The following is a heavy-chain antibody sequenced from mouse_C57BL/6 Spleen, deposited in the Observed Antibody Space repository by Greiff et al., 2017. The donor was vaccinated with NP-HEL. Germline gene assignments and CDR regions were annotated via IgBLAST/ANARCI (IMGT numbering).Heavy chain of an antibody. V-gene: IGHV5-16*01. CDR2: INYDGSST. CDR1: GFTFSDYY. D-gene: IGHD2-4*01. Sequence: EVQLMESEGGLVQPGSSMKLSCTASGFTFSDYYMAWVRQVPEKGLEWVANINYDGSSTYYLDSLKSRFIISRDNAKNILYLQMSSLKSEDTATYYCARGYDYDWYFDVWGTGTTVTVSS. CDR3: ARGYDYDWYFDV. J-gene: IGHJ1*03.